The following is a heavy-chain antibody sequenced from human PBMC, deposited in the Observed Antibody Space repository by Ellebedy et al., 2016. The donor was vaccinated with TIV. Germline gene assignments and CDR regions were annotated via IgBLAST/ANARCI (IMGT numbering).Heavy chain of an antibody. V-gene: IGHV3-30*04. CDR3: TRSYDILTRPLGQYFRH. CDR2: ISNDGSDE. CDR1: GFTFSYYS. J-gene: IGHJ1*01. D-gene: IGHD3-9*01. Sequence: GESLKISCAASGFTFSYYSLHWVRQAPGKGLEWVALISNDGSDEYYADSVKGRFTISRDNSKATVYLQMNSLRAGDTAIYYCTRSYDILTRPLGQYFRHWGQGTLVTVSS.